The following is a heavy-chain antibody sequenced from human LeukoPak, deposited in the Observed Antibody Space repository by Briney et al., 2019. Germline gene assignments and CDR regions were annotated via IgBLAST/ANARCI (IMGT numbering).Heavy chain of an antibody. J-gene: IGHJ4*02. CDR3: ARAADYYDSSGYQYYFDY. CDR2: ISCDGSNQ. V-gene: IGHV3-30*04. D-gene: IGHD3-22*01. CDR1: GFTFSSYA. Sequence: GGSLRLSCAASGFTFSSYAMDWVRQAPGKGLEWVAVISCDGSNQHKADSVRGRFTIFRDNSKNTLYLQMNSLRAEDTAVYYCARAADYYDSSGYQYYFDYWGQGTLVTVSS.